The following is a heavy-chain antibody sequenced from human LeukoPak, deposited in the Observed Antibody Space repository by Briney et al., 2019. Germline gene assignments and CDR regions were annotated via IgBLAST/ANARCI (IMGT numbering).Heavy chain of an antibody. D-gene: IGHD3-10*01. V-gene: IGHV3-7*01. Sequence: GRTLRLSCAASGLTFSSYWMRWARQARGKAREGVAEIKNDGSEEYYVDPGKGRFTISRDNAKNSLFLQMNSLPVEDTAVYYCARAIRGSAVDTGDRWGEGTLVTVSS. CDR1: GLTFSSYW. CDR3: ARAIRGSAVDTGDR. J-gene: IGHJ4*02. CDR2: IKNDGSEE.